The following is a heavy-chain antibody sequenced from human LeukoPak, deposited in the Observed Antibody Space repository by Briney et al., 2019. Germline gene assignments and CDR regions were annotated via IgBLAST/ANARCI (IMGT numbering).Heavy chain of an antibody. J-gene: IGHJ5*02. D-gene: IGHD4-17*01. CDR1: GGSITSSSYY. CDR2: IYYSGSP. CDR3: AREAGYGDYGGWFDP. Sequence: SETLSLTCTVSGGSITSSSYYWGWIRQPPGKGLEWIGSIYYSGSPYYSPSLKSRVTMSVDTSNNQFSLKLSSVTAADTAVYYCAREAGYGDYGGWFDPWGQGTLVTVSS. V-gene: IGHV4-39*02.